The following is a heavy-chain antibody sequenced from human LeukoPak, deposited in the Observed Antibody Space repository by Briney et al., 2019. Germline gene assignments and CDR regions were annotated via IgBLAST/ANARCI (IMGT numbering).Heavy chain of an antibody. V-gene: IGHV3-48*01. J-gene: IGHJ6*03. CDR3: ARDRDYGSAHYYYMDV. CDR2: ISSSSSTI. CDR1: GFTFSSYS. Sequence: PGGSLRLSCAASGFTFSSYSMNWVRQGPGKGLEWVSYISSSSSTIYYADSVKGRFIISRDNAKNSLYLQMDSLRAEDTAVYSCARDRDYGSAHYYYMDVWGKGTTVTVSS. D-gene: IGHD3-10*01.